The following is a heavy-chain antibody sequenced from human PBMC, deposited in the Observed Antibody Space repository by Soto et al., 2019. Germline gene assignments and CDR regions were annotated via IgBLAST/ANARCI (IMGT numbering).Heavy chain of an antibody. CDR1: GGSISSYY. V-gene: IGHV4-59*01. D-gene: IGHD2-15*01. J-gene: IGHJ4*02. CDR2: IYYSGST. CDR3: ARDRYCSGGSCSDSGFFDY. Sequence: ETLSLTCTVSGGSISSYYWSWIRQPPGKGLEWIGYIYYSGSTNYNPSLKSRVTISVDTSKNQFSLKLSSVTAADTAVYYCARDRYCSGGSCSDSGFFDYWGQGTLVTVS.